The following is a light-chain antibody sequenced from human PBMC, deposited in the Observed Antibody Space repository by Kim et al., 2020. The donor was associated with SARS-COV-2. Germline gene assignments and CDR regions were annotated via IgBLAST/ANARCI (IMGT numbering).Light chain of an antibody. Sequence: SLSPGEGATLSCRASQSVGDFLAWYKQRPGQSPRLLIYDASKRATGIPARFSGSGSGTDFTLTIRTLESEDFAIYYCRRSSLPITFGQGTRLEIK. CDR2: DAS. CDR3: RRSSLPIT. V-gene: IGKV3-11*01. J-gene: IGKJ5*01. CDR1: QSVGDF.